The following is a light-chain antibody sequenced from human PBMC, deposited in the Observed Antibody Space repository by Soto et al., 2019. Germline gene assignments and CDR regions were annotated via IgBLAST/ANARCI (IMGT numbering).Light chain of an antibody. CDR2: AVS. CDR1: SSDIGGYNS. J-gene: IGLJ2*01. Sequence: QSVLTQPASVSGSPGQSITISCTGTSSDIGGYNSVSWYQQHPGKAPKLVIYAVSNRPSGVSSRFSGSKSGNTASLTMSGLQAEDEATYYCSSYTTSSTMIFGGGTKGTVL. V-gene: IGLV2-14*01. CDR3: SSYTTSSTMI.